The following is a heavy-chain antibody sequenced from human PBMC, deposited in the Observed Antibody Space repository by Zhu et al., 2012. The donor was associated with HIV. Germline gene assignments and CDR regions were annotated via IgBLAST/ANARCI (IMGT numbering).Heavy chain of an antibody. Sequence: QVQLQESGPGLVKPSETLSLTCAVSGYSITSGYYWGWIRQSPGEGLEWIGSIYESGTTYYNPSLQSRVTISVDTSKNQFFLNLNSVTAADTAVYYCAREGSVSGYGSIDYWGQGTLVTVSS. V-gene: IGHV4-38-2*02. CDR1: GYSITSGYY. J-gene: IGHJ4*02. D-gene: IGHD3-10*01. CDR2: IYESGTT. CDR3: AREGSVSGYGSIDY.